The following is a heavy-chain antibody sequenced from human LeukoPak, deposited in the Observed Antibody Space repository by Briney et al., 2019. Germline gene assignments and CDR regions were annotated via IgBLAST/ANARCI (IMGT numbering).Heavy chain of an antibody. CDR3: AKATGKLDPFDY. CDR1: GFTFSNYA. CDR2: VSDRGTRT. Sequence: GGSLRLSCAASGFTFSNYAMSWVRQAPGKGLEWVSSVSDRGTRTYDADSLKGRFTISRDNSKNTLYLQMNSLRAEDTAVYYCAKATGKLDPFDYWGQGTVVTVSS. J-gene: IGHJ4*02. D-gene: IGHD1-1*01. V-gene: IGHV3-23*01.